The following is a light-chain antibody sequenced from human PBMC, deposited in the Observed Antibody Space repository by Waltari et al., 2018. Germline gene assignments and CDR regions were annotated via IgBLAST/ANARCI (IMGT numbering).Light chain of an antibody. CDR1: TLSKKY. Sequence: SYELTQPPSVSVSPRQTARIACSGDTLSKKYTYWYQQKSGQAPVLVIFEDTKRPSGIPGRFSGSSSETVATLTISGAQVEDEADYYCYSTDSSGNHRVFGGGTKLTVL. J-gene: IGLJ3*02. V-gene: IGLV3-10*01. CDR3: YSTDSSGNHRV. CDR2: EDT.